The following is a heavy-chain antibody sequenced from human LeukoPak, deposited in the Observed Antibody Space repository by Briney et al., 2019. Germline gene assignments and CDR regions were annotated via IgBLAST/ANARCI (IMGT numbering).Heavy chain of an antibody. Sequence: SETLSLTCTVSGGSISSYYWSWIRQPPGKGLEWIGYIYYSGSTNYNPSLKNRVTISVDTSKNQFSLKLSSVTAADTAVYYCARDLPYNWNRGGAFDIWGQGTMVTVSS. D-gene: IGHD1-20*01. V-gene: IGHV4-59*12. CDR3: ARDLPYNWNRGGAFDI. CDR1: GGSISSYY. CDR2: IYYSGST. J-gene: IGHJ3*02.